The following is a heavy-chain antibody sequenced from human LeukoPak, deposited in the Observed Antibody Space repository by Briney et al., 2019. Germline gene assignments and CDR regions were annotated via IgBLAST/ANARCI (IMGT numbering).Heavy chain of an antibody. CDR2: IYTSGST. Sequence: SETLSLTCTVSGGSISSYYWSWIRQPAGKGLEWIGRIYTSGSTNYNPYLKSRVTMSVDTSKNQFSLKLSSVTAADTAVYYCARESSGWYERFFYYFDYWGQGTLVAVSS. D-gene: IGHD6-19*01. CDR1: GGSISSYY. V-gene: IGHV4-4*07. J-gene: IGHJ4*02. CDR3: ARESSGWYERFFYYFDY.